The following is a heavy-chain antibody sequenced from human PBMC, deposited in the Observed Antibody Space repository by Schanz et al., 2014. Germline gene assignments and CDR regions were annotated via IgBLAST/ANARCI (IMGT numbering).Heavy chain of an antibody. V-gene: IGHV3-21*01. J-gene: IGHJ5*02. CDR3: ARDMTIAPA. CDR1: GFTVSAYS. CDR2: ISGSGRDT. D-gene: IGHD6-13*01. Sequence: EVQLVESGGGLVKPGGSLRLSCSGFTVSAYSANWVRQAPGKGPEWFSAISGSGRDTYYAASVKGRFTISRDNSKNTLYLQMDTLRVEDTAMFYCARDMTIAPAWGQGTLVTVSS.